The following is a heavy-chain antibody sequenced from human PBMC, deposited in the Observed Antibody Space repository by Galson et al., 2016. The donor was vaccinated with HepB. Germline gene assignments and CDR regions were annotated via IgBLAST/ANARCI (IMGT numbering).Heavy chain of an antibody. CDR1: GVAINTTW. J-gene: IGHJ6*02. Sequence: ETLSLTCAVSGVAINTTWWSWVRQPPGKGLEWIGDIDHRGNTNYNPSLKSRVIISVDESKNQFSLKVNSVTAADTAVYYCARNHAHNLDVWAQGITVAVSS. D-gene: IGHD5-24*01. V-gene: IGHV4-4*02. CDR2: IDHRGNT. CDR3: ARNHAHNLDV.